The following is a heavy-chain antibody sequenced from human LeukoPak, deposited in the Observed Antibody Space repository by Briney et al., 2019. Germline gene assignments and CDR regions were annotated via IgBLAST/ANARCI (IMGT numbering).Heavy chain of an antibody. V-gene: IGHV1-24*01. D-gene: IGHD3-3*01. CDR2: XDPEDGET. Sequence: XDPEDGETIYAQKFQGRVTITEDTSTDTAYMELSSLRSEDAAVYYCATAHLFGWSGYPHPFDYWGQGTLVTVSS. CDR3: ATAHLFGWSGYPHPFDY. J-gene: IGHJ4*02.